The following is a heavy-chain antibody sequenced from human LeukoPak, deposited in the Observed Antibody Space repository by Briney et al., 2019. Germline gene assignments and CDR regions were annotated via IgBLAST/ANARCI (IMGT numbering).Heavy chain of an antibody. CDR1: GFTFTGYS. CDR2: INPTGGGP. D-gene: IGHD5-18*01. J-gene: IGHJ6*02. V-gene: IGHV1-2*02. Sequence: GGSLRLSCTASGFTFTGYSMGWVRQAPGQGLEWMGWINPTGGGPNYAQKFKGRVTMTRDTSISTAYMELSRLRSDDTAVYYCARDMGDTAMVTDYYYDGMDVWGQGTTVTVAS. CDR3: ARDMGDTAMVTDYYYDGMDV.